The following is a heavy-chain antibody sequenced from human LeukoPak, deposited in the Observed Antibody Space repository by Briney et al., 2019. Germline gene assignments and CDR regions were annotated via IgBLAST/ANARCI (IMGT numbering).Heavy chain of an antibody. V-gene: IGHV3-21*01. D-gene: IGHD3-10*01. CDR2: ISSSSSYI. CDR3: ASVDYYGSGNYYNDVDY. J-gene: IGHJ4*02. CDR1: GFTFSSYA. Sequence: AGGSLRLSCAASGFTFSSYAMSWVRQAPGKGLEWVSSISSSSSYIYYADSVKGRFTISRDNAKNSLYLQMNSLRAEDTALYYCASVDYYGSGNYYNDVDYWGQGTLVTVSS.